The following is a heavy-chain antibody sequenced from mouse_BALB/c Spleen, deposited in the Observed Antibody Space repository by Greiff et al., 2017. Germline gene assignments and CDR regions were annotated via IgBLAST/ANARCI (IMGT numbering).Heavy chain of an antibody. CDR3: ARSGYGRDFDC. D-gene: IGHD3-1*01. V-gene: IGHV5-17*02. Sequence: EVKLVESGGGLVQPGGSRKLSCAASGFTFSSFGMHRVRQAPEKGLEWVAYISSGSSTIYYADTVKGRFTISRDNPKNTLFLQMTSLRSEDTAMYYCARSGYGRDFDCWGQGTTLTGSS. CDR1: GFTFSSFG. J-gene: IGHJ2*01. CDR2: ISSGSSTI.